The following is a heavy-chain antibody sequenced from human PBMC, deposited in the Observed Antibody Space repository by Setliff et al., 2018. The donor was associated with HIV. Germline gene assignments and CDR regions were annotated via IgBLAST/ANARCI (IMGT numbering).Heavy chain of an antibody. Sequence: GGSLRLSCAASGFTFSYHYMDWVRQAPGKGLEWVGRARNRDDGYTTEYAASVKGRFIISRDDSENSLYLQMNSLKTEDTAVYYCARGRLLWSGSYYYYYMDVWGKGTTVTVSS. CDR1: GFTFSYHY. CDR2: ARNRDDGYTT. V-gene: IGHV3-72*01. CDR3: ARGRLLWSGSYYYYYMDV. D-gene: IGHD3-10*01. J-gene: IGHJ6*03.